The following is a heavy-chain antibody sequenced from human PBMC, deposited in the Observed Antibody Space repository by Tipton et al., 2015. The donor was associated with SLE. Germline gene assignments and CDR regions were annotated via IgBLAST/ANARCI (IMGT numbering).Heavy chain of an antibody. D-gene: IGHD3-3*01. V-gene: IGHV3-7*03. CDR3: ASAPEGFRVADMGTSDI. CDR2: IKFDGSEV. CDR1: GFPFSTSY. J-gene: IGHJ3*02. Sequence: SLRLSCAAAGFPFSTSYMTWIRQAPGKGLEWVANIKFDGSEVAYVDSVKGRFTISRDDAKSSLYLQMNSLRVDDTAVYYCASAPEGFRVADMGTSDIWGQGTMVTVSS.